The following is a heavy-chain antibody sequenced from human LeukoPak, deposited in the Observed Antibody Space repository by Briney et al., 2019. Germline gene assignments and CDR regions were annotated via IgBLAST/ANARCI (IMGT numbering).Heavy chain of an antibody. D-gene: IGHD2-2*01. CDR1: GGTFSSYA. J-gene: IGHJ5*02. Sequence: SVKVSCKASGGTFSSYAISWVRQAPGQGLEWMGGIIPIFGTANYAQKFQGRVTITADESTSTAYMELSSLRSEDTAEYYCARGAGGYQLLRWFDPWGQGTLVTVSS. V-gene: IGHV1-69*13. CDR3: ARGAGGYQLLRWFDP. CDR2: IIPIFGTA.